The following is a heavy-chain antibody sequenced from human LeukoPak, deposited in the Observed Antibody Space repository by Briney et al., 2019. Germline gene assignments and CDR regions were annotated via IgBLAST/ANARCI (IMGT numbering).Heavy chain of an antibody. J-gene: IGHJ5*02. Sequence: GASVKVSCKASGYTFTGYYMHWVRQAPGQGLEWMGWINPNSGGTNYAQKFQGRVTMTRDTSISTAYMDLSRLRSDDTAVYYCARDWGVMVYAYNWFDPWGQGTLVTVSS. CDR3: ARDWGVMVYAYNWFDP. D-gene: IGHD2-8*01. CDR2: INPNSGGT. V-gene: IGHV1-2*02. CDR1: GYTFTGYY.